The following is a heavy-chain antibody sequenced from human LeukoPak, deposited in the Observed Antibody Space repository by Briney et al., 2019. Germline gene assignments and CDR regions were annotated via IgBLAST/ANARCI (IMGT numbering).Heavy chain of an antibody. CDR3: ARDAQSGALSDFDY. J-gene: IGHJ4*02. D-gene: IGHD1-26*01. Sequence: GMCLRLSCAAAGFTFGNYGIHWGRQAARDCLGLGGIITFTGAVTFYAGSVKGRFTISRDNSQNTVFLQMNSLRSEDTAVYYCARDAQSGALSDFDYWGQGTLVTVSS. V-gene: IGHV3-30-3*01. CDR1: GFTFGNYG. CDR2: ITFTGAVT.